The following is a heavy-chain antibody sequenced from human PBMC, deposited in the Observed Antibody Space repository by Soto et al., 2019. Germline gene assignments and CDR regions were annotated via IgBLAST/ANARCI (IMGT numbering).Heavy chain of an antibody. V-gene: IGHV2-5*02. Sequence: QITLKESGPTLVKPTQTLTLTCTFSGFSLSTSGVGVGWIRQPPGKALEWLALIYWDDDKRYSPSLKSRLTTSKHTXXNQVVLTMTNMDPVDTATYYCARIVVVITPSAFDIWGQGTMVTVSS. CDR1: GFSLSTSGVG. D-gene: IGHD2-15*01. J-gene: IGHJ3*02. CDR2: IYWDDDK. CDR3: ARIVVVITPSAFDI.